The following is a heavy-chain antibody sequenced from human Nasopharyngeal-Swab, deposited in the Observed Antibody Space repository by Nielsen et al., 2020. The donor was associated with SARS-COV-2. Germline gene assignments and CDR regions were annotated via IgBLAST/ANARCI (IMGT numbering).Heavy chain of an antibody. CDR2: IYYSGST. J-gene: IGHJ3*02. CDR1: GGSISSSSYY. Sequence: SETLSLTCTVSGGSISSSSYYWGWIRQPPGKWLEGFGSIYYSGSTYYNPSLKSQVTISVDTSKNQFSLKLNSVTAADTAMYYCARQWYCSGGSCYPPGAFDIWGQGTMVTVSS. D-gene: IGHD2-15*01. CDR3: ARQWYCSGGSCYPPGAFDI. V-gene: IGHV4-39*01.